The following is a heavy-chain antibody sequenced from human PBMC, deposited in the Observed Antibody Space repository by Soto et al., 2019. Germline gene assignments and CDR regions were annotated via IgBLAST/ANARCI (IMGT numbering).Heavy chain of an antibody. D-gene: IGHD1-26*01. CDR1: GGSFSAYS. CDR2: ITHSGST. CDR3: ARQSGSYDRYYFDY. J-gene: IGHJ4*02. V-gene: IGHV4-34*01. Sequence: PSETLSLTCAVYGGSFSAYSWSWIRQPPGKGLEWIGEITHSGSTYYNPSLKSRVTISVDTSKNQFSLKLNSVTAADTAVYYCARQSGSYDRYYFDYWGQGTLVTVSS.